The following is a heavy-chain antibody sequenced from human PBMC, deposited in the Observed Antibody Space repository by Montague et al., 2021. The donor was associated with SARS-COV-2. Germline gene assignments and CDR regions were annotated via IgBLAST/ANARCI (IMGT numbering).Heavy chain of an antibody. Sequence: PALVKPTQTLTLTCTFSGFSLSTNGMCVSWIRQPPGKALEWLARXDWDDDKYYSTSLKTRLTISKDTSKNQVVLTMTNMDPVDTATYHCVRLRPGGGLSGDMYYFDYWGLGTLVTVSS. V-gene: IGHV2-70*11. J-gene: IGHJ4*02. CDR2: XDWDDDK. CDR3: VRLRPGGGLSGDMYYFDY. CDR1: GFSLSTNGMC. D-gene: IGHD5-12*01.